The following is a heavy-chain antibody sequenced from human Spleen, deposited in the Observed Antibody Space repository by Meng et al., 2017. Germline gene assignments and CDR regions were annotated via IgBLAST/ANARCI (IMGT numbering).Heavy chain of an antibody. J-gene: IGHJ4*02. Sequence: QVQLVQSGAEVKKPGASVKVSCKASGYTFTSYGISWVRQAPGQGLEWLGWINPGNGNTEYSQKFQGRVTMTADTSTRTAYMELRSLRSDDTAVYYCATRGNPYLNCWGQGTLVTVSS. CDR1: GYTFTSYG. V-gene: IGHV1-18*01. CDR3: ATRGNPYLNC. CDR2: INPGNGNT.